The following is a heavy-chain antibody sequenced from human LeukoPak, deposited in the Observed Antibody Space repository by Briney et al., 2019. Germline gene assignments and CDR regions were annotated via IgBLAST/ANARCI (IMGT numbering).Heavy chain of an antibody. CDR3: ARGADYGDYRFDY. V-gene: IGHV3-21*01. CDR1: GLTFSPYT. J-gene: IGHJ4*02. Sequence: GGSLRLSCATSGLTFSPYTMNWVRQAPGKGLEWVSSISGSSTYIYYADSVKGRFTISRDNAKNSLFLQMNSLRVEDTAVYYCARGADYGDYRFDYWGQGTLVTVSS. CDR2: ISGSSTYI. D-gene: IGHD4-17*01.